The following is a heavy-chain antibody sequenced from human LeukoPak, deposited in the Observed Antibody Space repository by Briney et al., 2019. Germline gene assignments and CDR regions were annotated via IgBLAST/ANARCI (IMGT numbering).Heavy chain of an antibody. CDR3: ASQLTLAAAGHYYYYGMDV. J-gene: IGHJ6*02. CDR1: GGTFSSYA. Sequence: SVKVSCKASGGTFSSYAISWVRQAPGQGLEWMGGIIPIFGTANYAQKFQGRVTITADESTSTAYMELSSLRSEDTAVYYCASQLTLAAAGHYYYYGMDVWGQGTTVTVSS. CDR2: IIPIFGTA. D-gene: IGHD6-13*01. V-gene: IGHV1-69*13.